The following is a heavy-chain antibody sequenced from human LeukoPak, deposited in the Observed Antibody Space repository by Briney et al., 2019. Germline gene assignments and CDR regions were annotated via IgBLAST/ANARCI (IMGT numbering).Heavy chain of an antibody. J-gene: IGHJ5*02. CDR3: ARAGITMIVGT. CDR1: GGSISSYY. V-gene: IGHV4-59*01. CDR2: IYYSGST. D-gene: IGHD3-22*01. Sequence: SETLSLTCTVSGGSISSYYWSWIRQPPGKGQEWIGYIYYSGSTNYNPSLKSRVTISVDTSKNQFSLKLSSVTAADTAVYYCARAGITMIVGTWGQGTLVTVSS.